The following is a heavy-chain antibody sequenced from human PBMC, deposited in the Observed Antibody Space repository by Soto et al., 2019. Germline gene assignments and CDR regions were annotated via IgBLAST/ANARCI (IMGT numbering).Heavy chain of an antibody. CDR3: AKDFWRVAVRLFDY. Sequence: PGGSLSLSCAASGVTFSSYAMSWVRQAPGKGLEWVSAISGSGGSTYYADSVEGRSTISRDNSKNTLYLQMNSLRAEDTAVYYCAKDFWRVAVRLFDYWGQGTLVTVSS. CDR1: GVTFSSYA. CDR2: ISGSGGST. D-gene: IGHD3-3*01. V-gene: IGHV3-23*01. J-gene: IGHJ4*02.